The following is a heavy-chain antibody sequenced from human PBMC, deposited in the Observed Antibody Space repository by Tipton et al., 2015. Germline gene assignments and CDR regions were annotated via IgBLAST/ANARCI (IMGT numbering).Heavy chain of an antibody. CDR2: IHHGATS. CDR1: GDSISSISW. J-gene: IGHJ4*02. CDR3: AREGWNSDSSGYDY. D-gene: IGHD3-22*01. V-gene: IGHV4-4*02. Sequence: TLSLTCSVSGDSISSISWWTWVRQSPGKGLEWIGEIHHGATSNYNPSLKSRVTMSVDTSKNHFSLQLTSVTAADTAVYYCAREGWNSDSSGYDYWSQGTLTSVSS.